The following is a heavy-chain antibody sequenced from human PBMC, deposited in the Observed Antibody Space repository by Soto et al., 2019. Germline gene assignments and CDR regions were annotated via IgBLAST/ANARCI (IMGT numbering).Heavy chain of an antibody. CDR1: GESVSTNSAA. Sequence: PSQTLSLTCAISGESVSTNSAAWNWIRQSPSRGLEWLGRTYYRSKWYNDYAVSVKSRITINPDTSKNQFSLQLNSVTPEDTAVYYCARVDHNYGDYSFAYWGQGTLVTVSS. CDR3: ARVDHNYGDYSFAY. V-gene: IGHV6-1*01. D-gene: IGHD4-17*01. CDR2: TYYRSKWYN. J-gene: IGHJ4*02.